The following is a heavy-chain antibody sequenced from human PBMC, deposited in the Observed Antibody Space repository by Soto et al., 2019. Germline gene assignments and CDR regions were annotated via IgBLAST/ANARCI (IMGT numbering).Heavy chain of an antibody. V-gene: IGHV1-69*06. CDR3: ARALLSHSYDSGGYDSYFHAMDV. CDR2: IIPISETT. CDR1: GGTFSSLD. J-gene: IGHJ6*02. D-gene: IGHD3-22*01. Sequence: SVKVSCKASGGTFSSLDINWVRQAPGQGLEWMGGIIPISETTNYAQIFQGRVSIVADISTSTAYMGLSRLRSEDTAVYYCARALLSHSYDSGGYDSYFHAMDVWGQGTPVTVSS.